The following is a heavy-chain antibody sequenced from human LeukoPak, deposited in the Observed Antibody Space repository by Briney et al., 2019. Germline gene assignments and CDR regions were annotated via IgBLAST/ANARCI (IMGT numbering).Heavy chain of an antibody. Sequence: SVKVSCKASGGTFSSYAISWVRQAPGQGLEWMGRIIPILGIANYAQKFQGRVTITADKSTSTAYMELSSLRSEDTAVYYCAREGGYYDSSGYLNHWFDPWGQGTLVTVSS. CDR1: GGTFSSYA. CDR2: IIPILGIA. CDR3: AREGGYYDSSGYLNHWFDP. D-gene: IGHD3-22*01. J-gene: IGHJ5*02. V-gene: IGHV1-69*04.